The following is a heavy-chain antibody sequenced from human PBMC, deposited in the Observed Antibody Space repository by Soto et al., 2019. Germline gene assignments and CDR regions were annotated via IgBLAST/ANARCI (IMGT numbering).Heavy chain of an antibody. CDR1: GGSISSSSYY. V-gene: IGHV4-39*01. CDR3: ARQRDGYNSFDY. CDR2: IYYSGST. Sequence: WETLSLTCTVSGGSISSSSYYWGWIRQPPGKGLEWIGSIYYSGSTYYNPSLKSRVTISVDTSKNQFSLKLSSVTAADTAVYYCARQRDGYNSFDYWGQGTLVTVSS. D-gene: IGHD5-12*01. J-gene: IGHJ4*02.